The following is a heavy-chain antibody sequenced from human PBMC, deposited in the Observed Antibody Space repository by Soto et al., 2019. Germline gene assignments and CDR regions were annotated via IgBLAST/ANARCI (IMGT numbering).Heavy chain of an antibody. CDR2: INPDETHT. V-gene: IGHV3-74*01. CDR3: ARPNGMSYSAFDV. J-gene: IGHJ3*01. D-gene: IGHD2-21*01. CDR1: GFAFGSYW. Sequence: EVQLVESGGGLVQPGGSLRLSCAASGFAFGSYWMHWVRQTPGEGLVGVSRINPDETHTDYADSVEGRFTISRDNAKSTVYLELKSLRVEDTGTYYCARPNGMSYSAFDVWGQGTKVTVSS.